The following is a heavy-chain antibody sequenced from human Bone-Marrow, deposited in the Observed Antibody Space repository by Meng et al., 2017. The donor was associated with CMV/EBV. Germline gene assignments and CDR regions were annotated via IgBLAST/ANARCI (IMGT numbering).Heavy chain of an antibody. Sequence: GGSLRLSCAASGFSFSGYWMSWVRQAPGKGLEWVANIQQNGGAKYHVDSVKGRFTVSRDNSKKTLYLQIDSLRPDNTGLYYCARLRFDGDNNDALSVWGQGTMVTVSS. J-gene: IGHJ3*01. CDR1: GFSFSGYW. CDR2: IQQNGGAK. V-gene: IGHV3-7*01. D-gene: IGHD1-1*01. CDR3: ARLRFDGDNNDALSV.